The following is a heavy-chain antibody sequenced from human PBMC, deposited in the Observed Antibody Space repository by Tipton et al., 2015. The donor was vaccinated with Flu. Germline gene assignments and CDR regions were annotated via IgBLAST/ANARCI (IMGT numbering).Heavy chain of an antibody. CDR3: ARDHRVRGINWFDP. J-gene: IGHJ5*02. V-gene: IGHV4-61*02. CDR1: NDSVSSGSYY. Sequence: TLSLTCTVPNDSVSSGSYYWSWIRQPAGKGLEWIGRIHASGSTRYNPSLKNRVSISLDMSKNQFSLKLTSVAAADTAVYYCARDHRVRGINWFDPWGRGTLVTVSS. CDR2: IHASGST. D-gene: IGHD3-10*01.